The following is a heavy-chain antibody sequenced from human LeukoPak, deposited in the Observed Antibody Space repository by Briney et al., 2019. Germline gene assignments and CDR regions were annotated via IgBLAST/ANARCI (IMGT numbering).Heavy chain of an antibody. J-gene: IGHJ4*02. CDR3: VSGIGWLPDY. CDR1: AGFTFSGYW. D-gene: IGHD6-19*01. V-gene: IGHV3-7*03. CDR2: IKQDGREK. Sequence: PGGSLRLSCAASAGFTFSGYWMNWVRQAPGKGLEWVAIIKQDGREKLCVDSVKGRFTISRDNAKSSLYLQMNSLRAEDTAVYYCVSGIGWLPDYWGQGTLVTVSS.